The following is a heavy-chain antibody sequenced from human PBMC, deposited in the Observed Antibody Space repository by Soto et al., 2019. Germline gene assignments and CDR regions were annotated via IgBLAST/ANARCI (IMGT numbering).Heavy chain of an antibody. CDR2: ISSSSSTI. D-gene: IGHD5-18*01. J-gene: IGHJ4*02. CDR1: GFTFSSYS. Sequence: GGSLRLSCAASGFTFSSYSMNWVRQAPGKGLEWVSYISSSSSTIYYADSVKGRFTISRDNAKNSLYLKMNSLRDEDTAVYYCARDAGYSYGPFDYWGQGTLVTVSS. V-gene: IGHV3-48*02. CDR3: ARDAGYSYGPFDY.